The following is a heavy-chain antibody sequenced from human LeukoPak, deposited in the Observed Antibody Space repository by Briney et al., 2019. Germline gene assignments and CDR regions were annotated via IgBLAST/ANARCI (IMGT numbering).Heavy chain of an antibody. Sequence: GGSLRLSCAASGFTLSSYEMNWVRQAPGKGLEWVSYISSSGSTIYYADSVKGRFTISRDNAKNSLYLQMNSLRAEDTAVYYCARVEQWLVHGAFDIWGQGTMVTVSS. D-gene: IGHD6-19*01. J-gene: IGHJ3*02. V-gene: IGHV3-48*03. CDR2: ISSSGSTI. CDR1: GFTLSSYE. CDR3: ARVEQWLVHGAFDI.